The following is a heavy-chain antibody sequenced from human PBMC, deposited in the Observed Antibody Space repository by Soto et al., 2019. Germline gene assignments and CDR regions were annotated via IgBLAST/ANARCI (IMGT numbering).Heavy chain of an antibody. V-gene: IGHV4-34*01. CDR2: INHSGST. J-gene: IGHJ4*02. CDR1: GGPFSGYH. CDR3: ASGPSNFEY. D-gene: IGHD4-4*01. Sequence: QVQLQQWGAGLLKPSETLSLTCAVYGGPFSGYHWSWIRQPPGTGLEWIGKINHSGSTNYNPSLKSRVTISVDTSKNQFSLKLSSVTAADTAVYYCASGPSNFEYWDQGTLVTVSS.